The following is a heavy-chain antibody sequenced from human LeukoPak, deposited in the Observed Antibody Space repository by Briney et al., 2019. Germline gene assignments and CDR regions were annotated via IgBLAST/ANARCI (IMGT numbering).Heavy chain of an antibody. D-gene: IGHD3-10*01. CDR3: AKYALDYYGSGSHQYYGMDV. Sequence: GGSLRLSCAASGFTFSSYAMSWVRQAPGKGLEWVSAISGSGGSTYYADSVKGRFTISRDNSKNTLYLQMNSLRAEDTAVYYCAKYALDYYGSGSHQYYGMDVWGQGTTVTVSS. CDR1: GFTFSSYA. V-gene: IGHV3-23*01. CDR2: ISGSGGST. J-gene: IGHJ6*02.